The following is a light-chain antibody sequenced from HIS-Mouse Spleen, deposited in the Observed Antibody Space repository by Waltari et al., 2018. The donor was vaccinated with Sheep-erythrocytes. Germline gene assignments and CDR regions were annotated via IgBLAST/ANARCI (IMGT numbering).Light chain of an antibody. CDR1: SSDVGRYNL. CDR3: CSYAGSSTPWV. J-gene: IGLJ3*02. V-gene: IGLV2-23*01. Sequence: QSALTQPASVSGSPGQSIPIPCAGPSSDVGRYNLVSCYQQHPGKAPKLMIYEGSKRPSGVSNRFSGSKSGNTASLTISGLQAEDEADYYCCSYAGSSTPWVFGGGTKLTVL. CDR2: EGS.